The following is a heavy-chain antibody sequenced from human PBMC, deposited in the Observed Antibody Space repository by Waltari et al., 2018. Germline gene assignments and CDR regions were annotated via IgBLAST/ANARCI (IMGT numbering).Heavy chain of an antibody. D-gene: IGHD4-17*01. J-gene: IGHJ2*01. CDR3: ARGARMTTVTTGWWYFDL. CDR2: SNSDGSST. CDR1: GFTYSMYW. Sequence: EVQLVESGGGLVQPGGSLRLSCAASGFTYSMYWMHWVCQAQGKGLVGVSRSNSDGSSTSYADSVKVRVTITKDNAKNTVYLQMNSLRAGDTAIYYCARGARMTTVTTGWWYFDLWGRGTLVTVSS. V-gene: IGHV3-74*01.